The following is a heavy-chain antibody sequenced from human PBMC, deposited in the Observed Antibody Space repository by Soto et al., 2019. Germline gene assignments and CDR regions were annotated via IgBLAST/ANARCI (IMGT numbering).Heavy chain of an antibody. V-gene: IGHV3-23*01. Sequence: PGGSLRLSCAASGFTFSIYAMSWVRQAPGKGLKWVSTVSDSGSNTYYADSVKGRFTISRDNSNNTLYLQMNSLRAEDTAVYYCAKDVWGYWGQGTLVTVSS. CDR2: VSDSGSNT. CDR3: AKDVWGY. J-gene: IGHJ4*02. CDR1: GFTFSIYA. D-gene: IGHD1-26*01.